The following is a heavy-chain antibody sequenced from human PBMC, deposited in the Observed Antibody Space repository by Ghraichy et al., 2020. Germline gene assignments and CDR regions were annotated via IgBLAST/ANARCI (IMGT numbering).Heavy chain of an antibody. D-gene: IGHD3-3*01. CDR2: LYHSGST. CDR3: ARLTWRGYYLYWYFDL. Sequence: SETLSLTCTVSGGSVSTYYWSWIRQPPGKGLEWIGYLYHSGSTNHNPSLKSRVSISVDTSKNQFSLKLNSVTAADTAMYYCARLTWRGYYLYWYFDLWGRGTLVTVSS. J-gene: IGHJ2*01. CDR1: GGSVSTYY. V-gene: IGHV4-59*08.